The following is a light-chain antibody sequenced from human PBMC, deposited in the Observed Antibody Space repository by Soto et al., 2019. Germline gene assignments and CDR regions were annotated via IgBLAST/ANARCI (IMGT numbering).Light chain of an antibody. J-gene: IGKJ4*01. CDR2: YAS. CDR1: QSVSRN. CDR3: QQYNHWSSIS. Sequence: EIVMTQSPATLSVSPGERATLSCRASQSVSRNLAWYQQKPGQAPRLLISYASTRATGIPARFSGSGFGTEFTLTISSLQSEDFALYYCQQYNHWSSISFGGGTKVEVK. V-gene: IGKV3-15*01.